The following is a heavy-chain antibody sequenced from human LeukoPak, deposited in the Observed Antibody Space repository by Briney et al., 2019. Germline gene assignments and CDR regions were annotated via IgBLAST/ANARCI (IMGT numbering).Heavy chain of an antibody. J-gene: IGHJ4*02. V-gene: IGHV3-23*01. CDR3: AKDDGYTYGYSDY. CDR1: GFTFSSYA. CDR2: ISGSGGST. Sequence: GGSLRLSCAASGFTFSSYAMSWVRQAPGKGLEWVSAISGSGGSTYYTDSVMGRFTISRDNSKNTLYLQMNSLRAEDTALYYCAKDDGYTYGYSDYWGQGTLVTVSS. D-gene: IGHD5-18*01.